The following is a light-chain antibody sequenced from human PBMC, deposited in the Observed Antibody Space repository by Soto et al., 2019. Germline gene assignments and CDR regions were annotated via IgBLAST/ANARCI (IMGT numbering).Light chain of an antibody. J-gene: IGKJ1*01. Sequence: EIVLTQSPGTLSLSPGERATLSCRSSQSVSSSYLAWYQQKPGQAPRLLIYDVSSRATGIPDRFSGGGSGTAFTLSSSRLEPEDFAVYYCQQYGSSPTFGQGTKVEI. CDR3: QQYGSSPT. V-gene: IGKV3-20*01. CDR2: DVS. CDR1: QSVSSSY.